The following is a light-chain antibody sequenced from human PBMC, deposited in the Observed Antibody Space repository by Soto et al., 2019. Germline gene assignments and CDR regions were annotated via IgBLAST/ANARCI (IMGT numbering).Light chain of an antibody. J-gene: IGKJ1*01. CDR1: QSISSW. V-gene: IGKV1-5*03. CDR3: QQYNSYSWT. Sequence: DIQMTQSPSTLSASVGDRVTITCRASQSISSWLAWYQKKPGKAPKLLLYKASSLESGVPSRFSGSGSGTEFTLTISSLQPDDFATYCCQQYNSYSWTFGQGPKVEIK. CDR2: KAS.